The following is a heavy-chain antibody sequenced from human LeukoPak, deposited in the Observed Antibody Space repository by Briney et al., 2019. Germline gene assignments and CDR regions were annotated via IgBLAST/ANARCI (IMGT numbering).Heavy chain of an antibody. V-gene: IGHV1-2*06. CDR1: GYTFTGYY. CDR2: INPNSGGT. Sequence: ASVKVSCKASGYTFTGYYMHWVRQAPGQGLEWMGRINPNSGGTNYAQKFQGRVTTTRDTSISTAYMELSRLRSDDTAVYYCARRKYSSSSPHYYYYYMDVWGKGTTVTVSS. CDR3: ARRKYSSSSPHYYYYYMDV. J-gene: IGHJ6*03. D-gene: IGHD6-6*01.